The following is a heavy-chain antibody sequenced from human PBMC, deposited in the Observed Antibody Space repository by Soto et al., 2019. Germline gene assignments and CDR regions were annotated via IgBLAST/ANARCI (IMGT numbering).Heavy chain of an antibody. CDR1: RSSILSYY. D-gene: IGHD2-15*01. Sequence: SETLSLTCALVRSSILSYYWSWFRQPPGKGLEWIGYIYYSGSTNYNPSLKSRVTISVDTSKNQFSLKLSSVTAADTAVYYCARFDGSGRYFDYWGQGTLVTVS. CDR2: IYYSGST. CDR3: ARFDGSGRYFDY. J-gene: IGHJ4*02. V-gene: IGHV4-59*01.